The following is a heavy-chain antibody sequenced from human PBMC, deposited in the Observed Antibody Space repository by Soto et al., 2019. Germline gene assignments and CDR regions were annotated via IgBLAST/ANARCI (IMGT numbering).Heavy chain of an antibody. D-gene: IGHD3-10*01. CDR2: LYPGGGT. CDR3: ATVGGV. V-gene: IGHV3-66*01. Sequence: DVQMVESGGDLVQPGGSLRLSCAASGFTVSDNYMTWVRQVPGKGLECVSLLYPGGGTYYADSVKGRFSISRDNSMNTLYLQMSSLRVEDTAVYYCATVGGVWGQGTLVTVSS. J-gene: IGHJ4*02. CDR1: GFTVSDNY.